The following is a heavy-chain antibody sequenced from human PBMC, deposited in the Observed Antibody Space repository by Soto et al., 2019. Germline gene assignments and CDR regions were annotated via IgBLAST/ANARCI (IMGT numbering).Heavy chain of an antibody. CDR3: AKDQVSGWYASEPGTPQY. V-gene: IGHV3-30*18. CDR1: GFTFSSYG. J-gene: IGHJ4*02. D-gene: IGHD6-19*01. CDR2: ISYDGSNK. Sequence: QVQLVESGGGVVQPGRSLRLSCAASGFTFSSYGMHWVRQAPGKGLVWVAVISYDGSNKYYADSVKGRFTISRDNSKNTLYLQMNSLRAEDTAVYYCAKDQVSGWYASEPGTPQYWGQGTLVTVSS.